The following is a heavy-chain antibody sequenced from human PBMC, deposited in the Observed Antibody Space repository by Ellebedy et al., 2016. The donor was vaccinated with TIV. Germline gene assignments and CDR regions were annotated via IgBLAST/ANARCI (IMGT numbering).Heavy chain of an antibody. CDR3: STITDWEEKRTFDY. CDR1: GFTFNNAL. D-gene: IGHD3-9*01. J-gene: IGHJ4*02. Sequence: PGGSLRLSCAASGFTFNNALMGWVRQAPGKGLEWVARIRPKSAGETTDYTAPVKGRFTISRDDSQNALYLQMNSLKTEDTAVYYCSTITDWEEKRTFDYWGQGALVTVSS. CDR2: IRPKSAGETT. V-gene: IGHV3-15*01.